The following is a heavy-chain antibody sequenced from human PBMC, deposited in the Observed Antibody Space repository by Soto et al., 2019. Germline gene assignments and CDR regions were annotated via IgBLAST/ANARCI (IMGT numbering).Heavy chain of an antibody. J-gene: IGHJ6*02. CDR3: AKDNKQLANYYYYGMDV. D-gene: IGHD6-6*01. CDR2: ISYDGSNK. Sequence: VGSLRLSGAASGFTFSSYGMHWVRQAPGKGLEWVAVISYDGSNKYYADSVKGRFTISRDNSRNTLYLQMNSLRAEDTAVYYCAKDNKQLANYYYYGMDVWGQGTTVTVSS. V-gene: IGHV3-30*18. CDR1: GFTFSSYG.